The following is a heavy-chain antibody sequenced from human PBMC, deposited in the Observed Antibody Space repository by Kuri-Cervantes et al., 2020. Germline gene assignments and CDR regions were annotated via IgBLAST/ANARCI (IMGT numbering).Heavy chain of an antibody. CDR3: TRDDGTY. D-gene: IGHD1-26*01. Sequence: GESLKISCAASGFAFSSYGMHWVRQAPGKGLEWVAFIRYDGSSKYYADSVKGRFTISRDNAKNSLSLQMNSLRSDDTAVYYCTRDDGTYWGQGTLVTVSS. CDR2: IRYDGSSK. J-gene: IGHJ4*02. CDR1: GFAFSSYG. V-gene: IGHV3-30*02.